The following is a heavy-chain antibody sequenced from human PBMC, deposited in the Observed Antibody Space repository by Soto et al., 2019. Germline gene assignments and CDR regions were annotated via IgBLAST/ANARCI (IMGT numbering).Heavy chain of an antibody. D-gene: IGHD3-10*01. Sequence: GESLKISCKGSGYSFSVYWIGWVRHMPGKGLEWMGIIYPVDSDTGYSPSFQGQVTISADKSISTAYLQWSSLKASDTAMYYCARHGGYYYGSGSTNYYYYGMDVWGQGTTVTVSS. CDR1: GYSFSVYW. CDR3: ARHGGYYYGSGSTNYYYYGMDV. J-gene: IGHJ6*02. CDR2: IYPVDSDT. V-gene: IGHV5-51*01.